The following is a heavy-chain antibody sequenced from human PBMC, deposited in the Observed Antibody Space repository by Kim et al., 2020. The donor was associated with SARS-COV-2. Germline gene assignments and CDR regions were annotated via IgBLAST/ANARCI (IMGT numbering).Heavy chain of an antibody. CDR1: GFTFSTHD. J-gene: IGHJ3*01. Sequence: GGSLRLSCAASGFTFSTHDMHWVRQAPGKGLEWVALISYDGTKKYSADSVKGRFTISRDNSKKTLYLQMNSLTAEDTAVYYCATVANTVAPGMVTAIVDAFDLWGQGTMVTVSS. CDR3: ATVANTVAPGMVTAIVDAFDL. D-gene: IGHD2-21*02. V-gene: IGHV3-30*03. CDR2: ISYDGTKK.